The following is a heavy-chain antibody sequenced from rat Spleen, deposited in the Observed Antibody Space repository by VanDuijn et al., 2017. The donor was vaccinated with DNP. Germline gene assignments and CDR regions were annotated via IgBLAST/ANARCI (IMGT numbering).Heavy chain of an antibody. V-gene: IGHV5-17*01. J-gene: IGHJ2*01. CDR3: ARLYDD. CDR1: GFTFSDYA. CDR2: INYDGSIT. D-gene: IGHD1-2*01. Sequence: EVQLVESGGGLVQPGDSLKLSCAASGFTFSDYAMAWVRQSPKKDLEWVATINYDGSITHYRDSVKGRFMFSRDNAKNTLYLQMDSLRSEDTATYYCARLYDDWGQGVMVTVSS.